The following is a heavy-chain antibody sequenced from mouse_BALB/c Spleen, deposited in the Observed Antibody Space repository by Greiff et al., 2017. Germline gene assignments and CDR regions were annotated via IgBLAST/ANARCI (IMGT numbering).Heavy chain of an antibody. D-gene: IGHD2-12*01. CDR1: GFTFSSFG. V-gene: IGHV5-17*02. CDR3: ARLRRPYYAMDY. J-gene: IGHJ4*01. CDR2: ISSGSSTI. Sequence: DVHLVESGGGLVQPGGSRKLSCAASGFTFSSFGMHWVRQAPEKGLEWVAYISSGSSTIYYADTVKGRFTISRDNPKNTLFLQMTSLRSEDTAMYYCARLRRPYYAMDYWGQGTSVTVSS.